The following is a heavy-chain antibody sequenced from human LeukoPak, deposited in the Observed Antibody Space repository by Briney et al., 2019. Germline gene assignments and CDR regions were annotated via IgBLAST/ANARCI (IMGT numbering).Heavy chain of an antibody. V-gene: IGHV4-59*01. D-gene: IGHD2-2*02. J-gene: IGHJ1*01. CDR1: GGSISNYY. CDR2: IYYSGST. CDR3: ATVEGYCTSTSCYRAYFQH. Sequence: SETLSLTCTVSGGSISNYYWNWIRQPPGKGLEWIGYIYYSGSTNYNPSLKSRVTISVDTSKNQFSLKLSSVTAADTAVYYCATVEGYCTSTSCYRAYFQHWGQGTLVTV.